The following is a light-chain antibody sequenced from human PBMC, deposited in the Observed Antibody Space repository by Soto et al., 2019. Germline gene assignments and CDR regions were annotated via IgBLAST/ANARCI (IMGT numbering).Light chain of an antibody. J-gene: IGKJ2*01. CDR1: QSVSSN. CDR2: GAS. Sequence: EIVMTQSPANLSVSPGERATLSCRASQSVSSNLAWYQQKPGQGPRLLIYGASTRATGIPGRFSGSGSGTEFTLTISSLQSEDFAVYYCQQYNKWPPYTFVQGTKVEMK. CDR3: QQYNKWPPYT. V-gene: IGKV3-15*01.